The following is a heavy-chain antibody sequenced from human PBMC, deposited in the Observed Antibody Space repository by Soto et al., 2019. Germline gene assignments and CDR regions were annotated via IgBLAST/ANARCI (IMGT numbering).Heavy chain of an antibody. Sequence: GGSLRLSCAASGFTFSSYAMSWVRQAPGKGLEWVSAISGSGGSTYYADSGKGRFTISRDNSKNTLYLQMNSLRAEDTAVYYCAKSWGSGYDSSCYYSDYWGQGTLVTVSS. CDR2: ISGSGGST. CDR1: GFTFSSYA. CDR3: AKSWGSGYDSSCYYSDY. J-gene: IGHJ4*02. D-gene: IGHD3-22*01. V-gene: IGHV3-23*01.